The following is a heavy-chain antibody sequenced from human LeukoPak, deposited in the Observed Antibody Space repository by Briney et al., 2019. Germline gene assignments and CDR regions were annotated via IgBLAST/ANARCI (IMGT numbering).Heavy chain of an antibody. CDR1: GGTFSSYA. D-gene: IGHD2-2*02. CDR3: ARDLLGYCSSTSCYNGRAFDI. Sequence: SVKVSCKASGGTFSSYAISWVRQAPGQGLEWMGGIIPIFGTANYAQKFQGRVTITADESTSTAYMELSSLRSEDTGVYYCARDLLGYCSSTSCYNGRAFDIWGQGTMVTVSS. V-gene: IGHV1-69*13. CDR2: IIPIFGTA. J-gene: IGHJ3*02.